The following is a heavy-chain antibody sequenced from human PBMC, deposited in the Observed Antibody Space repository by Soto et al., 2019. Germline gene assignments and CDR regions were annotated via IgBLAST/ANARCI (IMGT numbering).Heavy chain of an antibody. V-gene: IGHV3-66*04. J-gene: IGHJ6*04. CDR1: GFTVSGKY. CDR3: ARHDVVCEGGRCYGTPLDV. D-gene: IGHD2-15*01. CDR2: IQSGGTT. Sequence: EVQLVESGGGLVQPGGSLRLSCAASGFTVSGKYMTWVRQAPGKGLEWVSLIQSGGTTDYADSVKGRCTISRDTSENTPHLQMVSLRVENPAVYYCARHDVVCEGGRCYGTPLDVWGKGTTVTVSS.